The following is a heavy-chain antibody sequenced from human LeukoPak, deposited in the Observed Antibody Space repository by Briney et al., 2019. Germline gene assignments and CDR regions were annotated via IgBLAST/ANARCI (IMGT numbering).Heavy chain of an antibody. CDR3: ARGRNGYSGSLRALVFGY. CDR2: INHSGGT. D-gene: IGHD1-26*01. CDR1: GGSFSGYY. Sequence: SETLSFTCAVYGGSFSGYYWSWIRQPPGKGLEWIGEINHSGGTNYNPSLKSRVTISVDTSKNQFSLKLSSVTAADTAVYYCARGRNGYSGSLRALVFGYWGQGTLVTVSS. V-gene: IGHV4-34*01. J-gene: IGHJ4*02.